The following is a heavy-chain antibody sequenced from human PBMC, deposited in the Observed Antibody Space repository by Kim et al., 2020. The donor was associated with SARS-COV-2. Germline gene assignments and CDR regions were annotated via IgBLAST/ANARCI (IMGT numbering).Heavy chain of an antibody. J-gene: IGHJ4*02. Sequence: IYYADSVKGRFTIARDNAKNSLYLQMNSLRAEDTAVYYCARDETLTDPPDYWGQGTLVTVSS. V-gene: IGHV3-21*01. CDR3: ARDETLTDPPDY. D-gene: IGHD2-21*02. CDR2: I.